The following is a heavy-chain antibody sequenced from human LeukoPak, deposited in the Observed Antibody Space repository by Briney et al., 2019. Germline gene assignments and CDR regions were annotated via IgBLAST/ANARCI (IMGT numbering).Heavy chain of an antibody. V-gene: IGHV1-69*05. CDR1: GGTFSSYA. D-gene: IGHD3-9*01. J-gene: IGHJ4*02. CDR3: ARAHSKRYFDWLLFAY. Sequence: SVKLSCKASGGTFSSYAISWVRQPPGQGLEWMGGIIPIFGTANYAQKFQGRVTITTDESTSTAYMELSSLRSEDTAVYYCARAHSKRYFDWLLFAYWGQGTLVTVSS. CDR2: IIPIFGTA.